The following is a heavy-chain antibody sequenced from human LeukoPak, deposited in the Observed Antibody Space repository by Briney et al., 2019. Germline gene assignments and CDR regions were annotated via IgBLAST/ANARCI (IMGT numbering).Heavy chain of an antibody. D-gene: IGHD5-12*01. Sequence: GGSLRLSCAASGFTFSSYGMHWVRQAPGKGLEWVAVISYDGSNKYYADSVKGRFTISRDNSKNTLYLQMNSLRAEDTAVYYCAREISSGYDWDYWGQGTLVTVSS. CDR1: GFTFSSYG. J-gene: IGHJ4*02. CDR3: AREISSGYDWDY. V-gene: IGHV3-30*03. CDR2: ISYDGSNK.